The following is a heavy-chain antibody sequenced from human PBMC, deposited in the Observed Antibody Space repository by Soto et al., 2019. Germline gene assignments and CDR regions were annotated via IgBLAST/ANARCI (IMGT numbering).Heavy chain of an antibody. CDR3: ARNYYGSGPQDY. V-gene: IGHV4-34*01. CDR1: GGSFSGYY. CDR2: INHSGST. Sequence: PSETLSLTCAVYGGSFSGYYWSWIRQPPGKGLEWIGEINHSGSTNYNPSLKSRVTISVDTSKNQFSLKLSSVTAADTAVYYCARNYYGSGPQDYWGQRTLVTVSS. J-gene: IGHJ4*02. D-gene: IGHD3-10*01.